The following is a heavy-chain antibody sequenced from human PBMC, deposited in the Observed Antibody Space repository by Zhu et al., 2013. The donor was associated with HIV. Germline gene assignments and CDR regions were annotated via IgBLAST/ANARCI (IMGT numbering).Heavy chain of an antibody. V-gene: IGHV4-4*02. D-gene: IGHD6-13*01. CDR2: IYHSGST. CDR1: GGSISSSNW. CDR3: ARDSRGSSSWYFSDYYYYYMDV. Sequence: QVQLQESGPGLVKPSGTLSLTCAVSGGSISSSNWWSWVRQPPGKGLEWIGEIYHSGSTYYNPSLKSRVTISVDTSKNQFSLKLSSVTAADTAVYYCARDSRGSSSWYFSDYYYYYMDVWGKGTTVTVSS. J-gene: IGHJ6*03.